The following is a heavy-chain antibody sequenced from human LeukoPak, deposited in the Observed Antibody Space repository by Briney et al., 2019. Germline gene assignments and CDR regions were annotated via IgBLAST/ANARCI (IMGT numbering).Heavy chain of an antibody. CDR2: IHDNGGT. CDR3: ARDHGNDWSWYIDL. CDR1: DVSIGSSY. D-gene: IGHD3-9*01. J-gene: IGHJ2*01. Sequence: SETLSLTCSVSDVSIGSSYWSWIRQPPGKGLEWIGYIHDNGGTNYNPSLKSRVTISVDTSKKQFSLKLSSVTAADTAVYYCARDHGNDWSWYIDLWGRGTLVTVSS. V-gene: IGHV4-59*01.